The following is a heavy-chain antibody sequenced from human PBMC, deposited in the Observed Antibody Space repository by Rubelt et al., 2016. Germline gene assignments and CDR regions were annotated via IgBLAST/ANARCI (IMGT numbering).Heavy chain of an antibody. D-gene: IGHD2-2*02. Sequence: IYYSGSTYYNPSLKSRVTISVDTSKNQFSLKLSSVTAADTAVYYCASQYCSSTSCYTNAFDIWGQGTMVTVSS. CDR2: IYYSGST. J-gene: IGHJ3*02. CDR3: ASQYCSSTSCYTNAFDI. V-gene: IGHV4-39*01.